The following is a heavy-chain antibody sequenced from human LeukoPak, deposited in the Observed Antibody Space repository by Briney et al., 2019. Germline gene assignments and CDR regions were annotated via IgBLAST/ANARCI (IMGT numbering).Heavy chain of an antibody. J-gene: IGHJ4*02. Sequence: ASVKVSCKASGYTFTGYYMHWVRQAPGQGLEWMGWINPNSGGTNYARKFQGRVTMTRDTSISTAYMELSRLRSDDTAVYYCASARYGSGSYPLDYWGQGTLVTVSS. CDR2: INPNSGGT. CDR3: ASARYGSGSYPLDY. V-gene: IGHV1-2*02. D-gene: IGHD3-10*01. CDR1: GYTFTGYY.